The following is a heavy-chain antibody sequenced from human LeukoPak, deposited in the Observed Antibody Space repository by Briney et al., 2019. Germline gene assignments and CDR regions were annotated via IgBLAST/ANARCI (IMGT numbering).Heavy chain of an antibody. D-gene: IGHD3-10*02. CDR2: ITDNGRKI. CDR1: GFIFSDYY. Sequence: GGSLRLSCVGSGFIFSDYYMGWIRQAPGRGLEWISYITDNGRKIYYPDSVKGRFTISRDNAKNSLYLQMNSLRAEDTAVYYCAELGITMIGGVWGKGTTVTISS. CDR3: AELGITMIGGV. J-gene: IGHJ6*04. V-gene: IGHV3-11*04.